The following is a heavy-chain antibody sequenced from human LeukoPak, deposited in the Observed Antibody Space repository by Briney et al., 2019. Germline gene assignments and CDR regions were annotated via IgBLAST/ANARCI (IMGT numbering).Heavy chain of an antibody. Sequence: GGSLRLPCAASGFTFSSYAMSWVRQAPGKGLEWVSAISGSGGSTYYADSVKGRFTISRDNSKNTLYLQMNSLRAEDTAVYYCAKDCSSTSCYLVSYGMDVWGQGTTVTVSS. V-gene: IGHV3-23*01. CDR1: GFTFSSYA. CDR3: AKDCSSTSCYLVSYGMDV. CDR2: ISGSGGST. D-gene: IGHD2-2*01. J-gene: IGHJ6*02.